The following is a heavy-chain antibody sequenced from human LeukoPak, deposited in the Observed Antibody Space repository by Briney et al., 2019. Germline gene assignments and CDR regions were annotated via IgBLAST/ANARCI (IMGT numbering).Heavy chain of an antibody. D-gene: IGHD6-25*01. Sequence: PGGSLRLSCAASGFTFSSYVMHWVRQAPGKGLEWVASIRYDGKNKFYADSVKGRFTISRDNSKNTLYLQMNSLRADDTAVYYCAKDRQVAAASYFDSWGQGTLVTVSS. CDR1: GFTFSSYV. CDR3: AKDRQVAAASYFDS. V-gene: IGHV3-30*02. CDR2: IRYDGKNK. J-gene: IGHJ4*02.